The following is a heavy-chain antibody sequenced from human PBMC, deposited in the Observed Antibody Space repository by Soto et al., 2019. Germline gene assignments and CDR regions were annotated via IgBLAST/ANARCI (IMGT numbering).Heavy chain of an antibody. V-gene: IGHV1-18*04. Sequence: ASVKVSCKASGYTFTNYGISWVRQAPGQGLEWMGWISAYNGNTNYAQKLQGRFTMTTDTSTSTAYKELRSLRSDDTAVYYCARDGADSSSPIWFEPWGQGTLVT. CDR1: GYTFTNYG. J-gene: IGHJ5*02. CDR3: ARDGADSSSPIWFEP. D-gene: IGHD6-19*01. CDR2: ISAYNGNT.